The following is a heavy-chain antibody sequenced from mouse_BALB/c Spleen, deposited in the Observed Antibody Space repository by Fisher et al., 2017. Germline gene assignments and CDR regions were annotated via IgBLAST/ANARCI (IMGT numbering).Heavy chain of an antibody. V-gene: IGHV5S21*01. Sequence: RFTISRDNARNTLYLQMSSLKSEDTAMYYCAKHPMDYWGQGTSVTVSS. CDR3: AKHPMDY. J-gene: IGHJ4*01.